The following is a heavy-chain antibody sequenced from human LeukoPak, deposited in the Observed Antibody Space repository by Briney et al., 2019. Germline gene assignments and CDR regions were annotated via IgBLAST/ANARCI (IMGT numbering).Heavy chain of an antibody. Sequence: PSETLSLTCTVSGGSVSTYYWSWIRQPPGKELEWIVYVSHSGNTNCNPSLKSRLTMSLDTSKNHFSMRLTSVNAADTAVYYCARAGSGWSFDYWGQGSLVTVSS. CDR2: VSHSGNT. J-gene: IGHJ4*02. V-gene: IGHV4-59*02. D-gene: IGHD6-19*01. CDR1: GGSVSTYY. CDR3: ARAGSGWSFDY.